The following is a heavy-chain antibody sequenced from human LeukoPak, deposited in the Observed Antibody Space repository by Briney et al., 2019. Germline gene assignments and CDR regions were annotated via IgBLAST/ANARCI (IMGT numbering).Heavy chain of an antibody. D-gene: IGHD5-12*01. Sequence: GGSLRLSCAASGFTFSSYWMSWVRQAPGKGLEWVAVIWYDGSNKYYADSVKGRFTISRDNSKNTLYLQMNSLRAEDTAVYYCAKAPGWLADYWGQGTLVTVSS. J-gene: IGHJ4*02. CDR3: AKAPGWLADY. CDR1: GFTFSSYW. V-gene: IGHV3-33*06. CDR2: IWYDGSNK.